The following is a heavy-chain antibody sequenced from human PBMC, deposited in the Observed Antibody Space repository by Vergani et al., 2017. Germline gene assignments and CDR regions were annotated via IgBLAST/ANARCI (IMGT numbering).Heavy chain of an antibody. D-gene: IGHD2-15*01. V-gene: IGHV3-20*04. CDR2: INWNGGST. CDR1: GFTFSSYS. Sequence: EVQLVESGGGLVKPGGSLRLSCAASGFTFSSYSMNWVRQAPGKGLEWVSGINWNGGSTGYADSVKGRFTISRDNAKNSLYLQMNSLRAEDTALYYCARTDAVVVVAAIGFWGQGTLVTVSS. J-gene: IGHJ4*02. CDR3: ARTDAVVVVAAIGF.